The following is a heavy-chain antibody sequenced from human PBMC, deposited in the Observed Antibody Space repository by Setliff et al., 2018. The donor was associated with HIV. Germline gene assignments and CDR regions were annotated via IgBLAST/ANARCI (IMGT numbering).Heavy chain of an antibody. J-gene: IGHJ6*03. CDR1: GGSISSGGYY. Sequence: TLSLTCTVSGGSISSGGYYWSWIRQHPGKGLEWIGYIYYSGRTYYNPSLKSRVTISVDTSEIQFSLKLSSVTAADTAVYYCARYCGGDCYPSAYYMDVWGKGTTVTVS. V-gene: IGHV4-31*03. CDR3: ARYCGGDCYPSAYYMDV. CDR2: IYYSGRT. D-gene: IGHD2-21*01.